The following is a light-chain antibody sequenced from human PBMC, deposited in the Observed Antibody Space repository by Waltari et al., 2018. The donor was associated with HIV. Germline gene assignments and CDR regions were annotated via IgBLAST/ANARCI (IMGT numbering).Light chain of an antibody. CDR1: RSLLHSNGYNY. CDR3: MQSQHTWT. V-gene: IGKV2-28*01. J-gene: IGKJ1*01. CDR2: LGS. Sequence: DIVMTQSPLSLPVTPGEPASISCRSSRSLLHSNGYNYLDWYLQKPGQSPQLLIYLGSNRASGVPDRFSGSGSGTDFTLKISRVEAEDVGIYYCMQSQHTWTFGQGTKLEIK.